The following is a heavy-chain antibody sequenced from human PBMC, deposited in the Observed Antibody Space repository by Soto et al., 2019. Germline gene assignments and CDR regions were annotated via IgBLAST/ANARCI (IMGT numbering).Heavy chain of an antibody. CDR1: GGSISSGGYY. D-gene: IGHD2-2*01. Sequence: SETLSLTCTVSGGSISSGGYYWSWIRQHPGKGLEWIGYIYYSGSTYYNPSLKSRVTISVDTSKNQFSLKLSSVTAADTAVYYCARELHQLPNNWFDPWGQGTLVTVSS. V-gene: IGHV4-31*03. CDR2: IYYSGST. J-gene: IGHJ5*02. CDR3: ARELHQLPNNWFDP.